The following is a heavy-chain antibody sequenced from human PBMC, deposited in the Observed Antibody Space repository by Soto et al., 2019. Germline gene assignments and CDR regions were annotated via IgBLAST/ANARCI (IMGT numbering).Heavy chain of an antibody. CDR2: IYSGGST. Sequence: EVQLVESGGGLIQPGGSLRLSCAASGFTVSSNYMSWVRQAPGKGLEWVSVIYSGGSTYYADSVKGRFTISRDNSKNTLYLQMNSLRAEDTAVYYCARDLYSGYEPGGFDYWGQGTLVTVSS. CDR1: GFTVSSNY. V-gene: IGHV3-53*01. D-gene: IGHD5-12*01. CDR3: ARDLYSGYEPGGFDY. J-gene: IGHJ4*02.